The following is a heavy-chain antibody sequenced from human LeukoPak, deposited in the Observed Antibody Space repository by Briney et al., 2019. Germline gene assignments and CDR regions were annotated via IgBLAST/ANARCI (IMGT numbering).Heavy chain of an antibody. D-gene: IGHD4-17*01. Sequence: SETLSLTCTVSGGSISSYYWSWIRQPPGKGLEWIGYIYTSGGTNYNPSLKSRVTISVDTSENQFSLKLSSVTAADTAVYYCARQNDYGDYIDYWGQGTLVTVSS. CDR1: GGSISSYY. CDR2: IYTSGGT. V-gene: IGHV4-4*09. J-gene: IGHJ4*02. CDR3: ARQNDYGDYIDY.